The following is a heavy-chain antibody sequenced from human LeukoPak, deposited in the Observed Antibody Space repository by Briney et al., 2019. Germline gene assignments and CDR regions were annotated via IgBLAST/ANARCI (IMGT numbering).Heavy chain of an antibody. D-gene: IGHD2-21*02. CDR2: IWYDGSNK. CDR3: ATVRGCGGDCYYLDY. J-gene: IGHJ4*02. Sequence: PGGSLRLSCTASKFTFSHYGMNWVRQAPGKGLEWVTIIWYDGSNKYYADSVKGRFIISRDNSKNTLYLQMNSLRAEDTAVYYCATVRGCGGDCYYLDYWGQGTLVTVSS. V-gene: IGHV3-33*08. CDR1: KFTFSHYG.